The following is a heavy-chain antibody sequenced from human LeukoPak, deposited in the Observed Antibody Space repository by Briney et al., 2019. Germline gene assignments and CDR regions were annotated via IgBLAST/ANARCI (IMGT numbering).Heavy chain of an antibody. CDR3: AKSVVPAAMFAAGNAFDI. D-gene: IGHD2-2*01. CDR2: IYYSGST. Sequence: SETLSLTCTVSGGSIRSSSYYWGWIRQPPGKGLEWIGSIYYSGSTYYNPSLKSRVTISVDTSKNQFSLKLSSVTAADTAVYYCAKSVVPAAMFAAGNAFDIWGQGTMVTVSS. CDR1: GGSIRSSSYY. J-gene: IGHJ3*02. V-gene: IGHV4-39*01.